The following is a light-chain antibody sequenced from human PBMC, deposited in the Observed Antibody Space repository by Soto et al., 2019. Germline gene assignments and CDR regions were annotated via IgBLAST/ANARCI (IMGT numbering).Light chain of an antibody. CDR1: QSISNW. CDR3: QQSNTYSWT. J-gene: IGKJ1*01. V-gene: IGKV1-5*03. CDR2: LAS. Sequence: ILLTQSPSTLSASVGDRVTITCRASQSISNWLAWYQQKPGKAPKLLIYLASSLESGVPSRFSGSGSGTEFTLTISNLQPDDFATYYCQQSNTYSWTFGQGTKVDIK.